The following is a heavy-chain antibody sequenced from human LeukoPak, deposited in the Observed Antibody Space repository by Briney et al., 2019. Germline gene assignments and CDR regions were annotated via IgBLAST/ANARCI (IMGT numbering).Heavy chain of an antibody. D-gene: IGHD5-18*01. Sequence: PGGSLRLSCSSYGFTFGDHAMSWVRQAPGKGLEWVGFIRSRAYGGTTEYAAPVKSRFSISRDDSKGIAYLQMNSLKIEDTAVYYCSRGPIQLWVHNGMDVWGQGTTVIVSS. CDR2: IRSRAYGGTT. J-gene: IGHJ6*02. CDR3: SRGPIQLWVHNGMDV. CDR1: GFTFGDHA. V-gene: IGHV3-49*04.